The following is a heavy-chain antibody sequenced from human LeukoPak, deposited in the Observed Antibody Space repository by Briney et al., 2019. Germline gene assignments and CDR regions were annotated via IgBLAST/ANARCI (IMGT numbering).Heavy chain of an antibody. D-gene: IGHD5-12*01. V-gene: IGHV3-20*04. Sequence: PGGSLRLSCAASGFTFSSHSMNWVRQAPGKGLEWVSGINWNGGSTGNADSVKGRFTISRDNAKNSLYLQMNSLRGEDTALYYCARDRFGYSGYDLSYYYYMDVWGKGTTVTISS. CDR3: ARDRFGYSGYDLSYYYYMDV. CDR2: INWNGGST. J-gene: IGHJ6*03. CDR1: GFTFSSHS.